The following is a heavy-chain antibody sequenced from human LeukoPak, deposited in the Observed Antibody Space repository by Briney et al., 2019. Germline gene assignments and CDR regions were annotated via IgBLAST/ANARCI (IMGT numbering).Heavy chain of an antibody. CDR3: ARDYD. J-gene: IGHJ4*02. Sequence: PGGSLRLSCAASGFTFSNAWMSWVRQAPGKGLEWVANIKPDGSEKYYVDSVKGRFTMSRDNGKNSLYLQMDSLRAEDTAVYYCARDYDWGQGTLVTVSS. CDR1: GFTFSNAW. V-gene: IGHV3-7*05. D-gene: IGHD3-16*01. CDR2: IKPDGSEK.